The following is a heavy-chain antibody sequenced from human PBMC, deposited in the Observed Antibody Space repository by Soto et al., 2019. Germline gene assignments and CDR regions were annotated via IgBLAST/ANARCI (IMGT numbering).Heavy chain of an antibody. CDR1: GFTFSSYE. CDR2: ISSSGSTI. Sequence: GGSLRLSCAASGFTFSSYEMNWVRQAPGKGLEWVSYISSSGSTIYYADSVKGRFSISRDNAKNSLYLQMNSLRAEVTAVYYCASYRDYYDSSGYCDYWGQGTLVTVS. V-gene: IGHV3-48*03. D-gene: IGHD3-22*01. J-gene: IGHJ4*02. CDR3: ASYRDYYDSSGYCDY.